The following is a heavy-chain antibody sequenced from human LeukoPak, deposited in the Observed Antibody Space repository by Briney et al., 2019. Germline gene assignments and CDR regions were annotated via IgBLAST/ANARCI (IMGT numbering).Heavy chain of an antibody. CDR3: ARSPPPMPYWYFDL. V-gene: IGHV4-30-4*08. CDR1: GGSINSDDYS. Sequence: NPSQTLSLTCTVSGGSINSDDYSWSWIRQPPGKGLEWIGYIYYIGSTYYNPSLKSRVTISVDTSKNQFSLKLSSVTAADTAVYYCARSPPPMPYWYFDLWGRGTLVTVSS. D-gene: IGHD2-2*01. CDR2: IYYIGST. J-gene: IGHJ2*01.